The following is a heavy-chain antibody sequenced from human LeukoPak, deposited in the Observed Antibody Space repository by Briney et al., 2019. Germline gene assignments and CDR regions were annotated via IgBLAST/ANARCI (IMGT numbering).Heavy chain of an antibody. CDR1: GDSIRSNIFF. V-gene: IGHV4-39*01. D-gene: IGHD5-24*01. CDR2: ISYNGVT. J-gene: IGHJ5*02. Sequence: PSETLSLTCSVSGDSIRSNIFFWGWIRQPPGMGLEWIASISYNGVTYYNPFLSSRATVSVDTSKNQFSLRLFSVTAADTAVYYCARRNGHTWDVGNWFDPWGPGTLDTVSS. CDR3: ARRNGHTWDVGNWFDP.